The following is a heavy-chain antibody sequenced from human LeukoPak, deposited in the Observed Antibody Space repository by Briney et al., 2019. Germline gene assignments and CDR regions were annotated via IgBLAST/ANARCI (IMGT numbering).Heavy chain of an antibody. D-gene: IGHD3-10*01. V-gene: IGHV1-3*01. CDR1: GYTFTSYA. Sequence: ASVKVSCKASGYTFTSYAMHWVRQAPGQRLEWMGWINAGNGNTKYSQKFQGRVTITRDTSASTAYMELSSLRSEDTAVYYCARDVALGPNNSGSYYGYDAFDIWGQGTMVTVSS. J-gene: IGHJ3*02. CDR2: INAGNGNT. CDR3: ARDVALGPNNSGSYYGYDAFDI.